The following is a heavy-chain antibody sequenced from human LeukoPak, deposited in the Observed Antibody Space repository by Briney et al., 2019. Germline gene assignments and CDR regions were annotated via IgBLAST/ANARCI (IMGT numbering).Heavy chain of an antibody. V-gene: IGHV1-69*13. CDR3: ATAKGGYCSSTSCYAGYY. Sequence: SVKVSCKASGGTFSSYAISWVRQAPGQGLEWMGGIIPIFGTANYAQKFQGRVTITADESTSTAYMELSSLRSEDTAVYYCATAKGGYCSSTSCYAGYYWGQGTLVTVSS. CDR1: GGTFSSYA. J-gene: IGHJ4*02. CDR2: IIPIFGTA. D-gene: IGHD2-2*01.